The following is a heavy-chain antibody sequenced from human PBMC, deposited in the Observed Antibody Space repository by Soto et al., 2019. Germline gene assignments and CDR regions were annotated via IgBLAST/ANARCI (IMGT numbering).Heavy chain of an antibody. Sequence: GGSLGLSSAACGFSLSDYLMHWFRQVPGKGLLWVSRISVDGRDTTYADSVKGRFTISRDNAKNTLYLQMDSLRAEDTAVYYCVRAPEQRPIDFWGHGSLVIVSS. CDR2: ISVDGRDT. D-gene: IGHD6-19*01. CDR1: GFSLSDYL. CDR3: VRAPEQRPIDF. V-gene: IGHV3-74*03. J-gene: IGHJ4*01.